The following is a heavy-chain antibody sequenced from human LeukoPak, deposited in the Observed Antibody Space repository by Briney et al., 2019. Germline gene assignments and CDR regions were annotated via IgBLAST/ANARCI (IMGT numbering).Heavy chain of an antibody. Sequence: SETLSLTCTVSGGSISSYYWSWIRQPAGKGLEWIGRIYTSGSTNYNPSLKSRVTMSVDTSKNQFSLKLSSVTAADTAVYYCARARPAYDSSGYYYYYYYMDVWGKGTTVTVSS. CDR3: ARARPAYDSSGYYYYYYYMDV. V-gene: IGHV4-4*07. CDR1: GGSISSYY. D-gene: IGHD3-22*01. CDR2: IYTSGST. J-gene: IGHJ6*03.